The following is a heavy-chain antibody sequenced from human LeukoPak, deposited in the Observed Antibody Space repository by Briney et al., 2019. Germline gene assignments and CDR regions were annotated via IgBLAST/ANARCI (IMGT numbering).Heavy chain of an antibody. Sequence: SETLSLTCTVSGGSISSYYWSWIRQPPGKGLEWIGYIYYSGSTNYNPSLKSRVTISVDTSKNQFPLKLSSVTAADTAVYYCARQVVVIGDAFDIWGQGTMVTVSS. J-gene: IGHJ3*02. CDR1: GGSISSYY. CDR3: ARQVVVIGDAFDI. V-gene: IGHV4-59*08. D-gene: IGHD3-22*01. CDR2: IYYSGST.